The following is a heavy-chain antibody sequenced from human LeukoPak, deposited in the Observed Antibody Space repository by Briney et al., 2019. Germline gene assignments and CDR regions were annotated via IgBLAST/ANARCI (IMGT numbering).Heavy chain of an antibody. J-gene: IGHJ6*04. CDR2: ISYDGSNK. Sequence: GGSLRLSCAASGFTFSSYGMHWVRQAPGKGLEWVAVISYDGSNKYYADSVKGRFTISRDNSKNTLYLQMNSLRAEDTAVYYCAKGSEMDVWGKGTTVAVSS. CDR1: GFTFSSYG. CDR3: AKGSEMDV. V-gene: IGHV3-30*18.